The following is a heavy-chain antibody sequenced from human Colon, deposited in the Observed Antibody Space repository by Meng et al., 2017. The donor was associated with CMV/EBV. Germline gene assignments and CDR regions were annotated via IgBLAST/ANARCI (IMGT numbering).Heavy chain of an antibody. J-gene: IGHJ6*02. CDR3: ARKYCSSSSCKGGHGMDV. CDR2: IKPFDGST. D-gene: IGHD2-2*01. CDR1: GYTFITHF. Sequence: ASVKVSCKASGYTFITHFLHWVRHAPGEGLEWLGMIKPFDGSTTSALKFQGRLTMTRDTSISTAYMELSRLRSDDTAVYYCARKYCSSSSCKGGHGMDVWGQGTTVTVSS. V-gene: IGHV1-46*01.